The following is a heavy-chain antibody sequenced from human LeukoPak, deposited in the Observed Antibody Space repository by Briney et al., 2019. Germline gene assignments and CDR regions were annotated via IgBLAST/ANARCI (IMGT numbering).Heavy chain of an antibody. Sequence: GASVKVSRKASGGTFSSYAISWVRQAPGQGLEWMGGIIPIFGTANYAQKFQGRVTITADESTSTAYMELSSLRSEDTAVYYCARVFYGSGTYYYYGMDVWGKGTTVTVSS. J-gene: IGHJ6*04. D-gene: IGHD3-10*01. CDR2: IIPIFGTA. CDR1: GGTFSSYA. V-gene: IGHV1-69*13. CDR3: ARVFYGSGTYYYYGMDV.